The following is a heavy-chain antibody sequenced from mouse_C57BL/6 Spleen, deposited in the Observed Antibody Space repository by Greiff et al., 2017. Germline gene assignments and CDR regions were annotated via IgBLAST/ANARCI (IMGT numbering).Heavy chain of an antibody. Sequence: VQLKESGPELVKPGASVKISCKASGYSFTGYYMHWVKQSHGNILDWIGYIYPYNGVSSYNQKFKGKATLTVDKSSITAYMELRSLTSEDSAVYYCARGDYDYDESAFAYWGQGTLVTVSA. CDR2: IYPYNGVS. D-gene: IGHD2-4*01. CDR1: GYSFTGYY. CDR3: ARGDYDYDESAFAY. J-gene: IGHJ3*01. V-gene: IGHV1-31*01.